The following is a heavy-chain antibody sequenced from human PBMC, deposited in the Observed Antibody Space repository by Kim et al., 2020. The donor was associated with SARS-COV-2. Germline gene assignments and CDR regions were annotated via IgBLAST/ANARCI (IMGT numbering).Heavy chain of an antibody. J-gene: IGHJ5*02. Sequence: ADSVKGRFTISRDNAKNSLYLQMNSLRAEDTAVYYCARDDGGGFLEWFDPWGQGTLVTVSS. CDR3: ARDDGGGFLEWFDP. V-gene: IGHV3-21*01. D-gene: IGHD3-3*01.